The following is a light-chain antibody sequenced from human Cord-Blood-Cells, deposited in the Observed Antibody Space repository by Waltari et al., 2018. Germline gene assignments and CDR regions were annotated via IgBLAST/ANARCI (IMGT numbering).Light chain of an antibody. J-gene: IGKJ5*01. Sequence: DIVMTQSPLSMPVTPGEPASIYCRSRQSLLHSNGYNYLDWYLQKPGQSPQLLIYLGSNRASGVPDRFSGSGSGTDFTLKISRVEAEDVGVYYCMQALQTPITFGQGTRLEIK. V-gene: IGKV2-28*01. CDR2: LGS. CDR1: QSLLHSNGYNY. CDR3: MQALQTPIT.